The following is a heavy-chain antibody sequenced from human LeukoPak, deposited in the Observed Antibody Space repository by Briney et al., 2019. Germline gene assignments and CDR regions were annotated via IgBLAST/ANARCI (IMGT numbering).Heavy chain of an antibody. V-gene: IGHV4-31*03. D-gene: IGHD3-22*01. J-gene: IGHJ4*02. CDR3: ARTSHSSGYYDY. CDR2: IYYIGST. CDR1: GASFSSGGHY. Sequence: PSETLSLTCTVSGASFSSGGHYWSWLRQHPGKGLEWIGYIYYIGSTYYNPSLKSRVTISVDTSKNQFSLKLSSVTAADTAVYYCARTSHSSGYYDYWGQGTLVTVSS.